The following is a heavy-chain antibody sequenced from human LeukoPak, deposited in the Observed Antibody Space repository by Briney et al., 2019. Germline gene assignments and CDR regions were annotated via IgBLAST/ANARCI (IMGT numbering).Heavy chain of an antibody. CDR3: ARVLRSGGDNWFDP. D-gene: IGHD6-25*01. J-gene: IGHJ5*02. CDR2: INPNSGGT. V-gene: IGHV1-2*02. Sequence: ASVKVSCKASGYTFTGYYMHWVRQAPGQGLEWMGWINPNSGGTNYAQKFQGRVTMTRDTSISTAYMELRSLRSDDTAVYYCARVLRSGGDNWFDPWGQGTLVTVSS. CDR1: GYTFTGYY.